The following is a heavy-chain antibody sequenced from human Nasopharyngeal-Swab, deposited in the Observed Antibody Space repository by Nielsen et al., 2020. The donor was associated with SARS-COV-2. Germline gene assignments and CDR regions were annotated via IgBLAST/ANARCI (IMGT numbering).Heavy chain of an antibody. Sequence: GESLKISCAASGFTFISYWMSWVRQAPGKGLEWVANIKQDGSEKYYVDSVKGRFTISRDNAKNSLYLQMNSLRAEDTAVYYCARAHRLDYWGQGTLVTVSS. CDR3: ARAHRLDY. V-gene: IGHV3-7*01. CDR2: IKQDGSEK. D-gene: IGHD1-14*01. J-gene: IGHJ4*02. CDR1: GFTFISYW.